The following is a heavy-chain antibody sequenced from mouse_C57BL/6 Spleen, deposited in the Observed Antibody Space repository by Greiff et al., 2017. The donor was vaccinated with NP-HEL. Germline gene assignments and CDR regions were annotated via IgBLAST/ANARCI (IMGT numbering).Heavy chain of an antibody. V-gene: IGHV1-72*01. J-gene: IGHJ4*01. Sequence: QVQLKQPGAELVKPGASVKMSCKASGYTFTSYWITWVKQRPGRGLEWIGRIDPNSGGTKYNEKFKSKATLTVDKPSSTAYMQLSSLTSEDSAVYYCARAYYSNFYAMDYWGQGTSVTVSS. D-gene: IGHD2-5*01. CDR2: IDPNSGGT. CDR3: ARAYYSNFYAMDY. CDR1: GYTFTSYW.